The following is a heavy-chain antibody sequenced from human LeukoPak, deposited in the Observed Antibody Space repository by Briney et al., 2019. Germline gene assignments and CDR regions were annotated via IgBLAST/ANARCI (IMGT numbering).Heavy chain of an antibody. D-gene: IGHD1-1*01. CDR3: ARGATANSGLFDY. Sequence: PSETLSLTCTVSGASISSSSYYWGWIRQPPGKGLEWIGNMYYSGSTYNNPSLKSRVTVSLDTSKNQFSLKLSSVTAADTAVYYCARGATANSGLFDYWGQGTLVTVSS. CDR2: MYYSGST. CDR1: GASISSSSYY. V-gene: IGHV4-39*07. J-gene: IGHJ4*02.